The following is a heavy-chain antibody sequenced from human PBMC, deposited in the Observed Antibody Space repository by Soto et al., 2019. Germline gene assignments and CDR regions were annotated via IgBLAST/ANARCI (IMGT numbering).Heavy chain of an antibody. CDR3: GRDRYRGGGNSEPNHSGMDV. CDR2: IYYSGST. CDR1: GGSISSGGYY. D-gene: IGHD2-21*02. V-gene: IGHV4-31*03. J-gene: IGHJ6*02. Sequence: SETLSLTCTVSGGSISSGGYYWSWIRQHPGKGLEWIGYIYYSGSTYYNPSLKSRVTISVDTSKNQFSLKLSSVTAADTAVYYCGRDRYRGGGNSEPNHSGMDVGGQGTTVPVSS.